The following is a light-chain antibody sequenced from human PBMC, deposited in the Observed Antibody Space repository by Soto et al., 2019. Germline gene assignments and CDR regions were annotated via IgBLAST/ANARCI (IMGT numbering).Light chain of an antibody. CDR2: EVS. CDR1: SSDVGGYNS. CDR3: SSYTSSSLYV. V-gene: IGLV2-14*01. J-gene: IGLJ1*01. Sequence: QSALTQPASVSGSPGQSITISCTGTSSDVGGYNSVSWYQQHPGKAPKLMIYEVSNRLSGVSNRFSGSKSGNTASLTISGLQAEDEADYYCSSYTSSSLYVFGTGTKLTVL.